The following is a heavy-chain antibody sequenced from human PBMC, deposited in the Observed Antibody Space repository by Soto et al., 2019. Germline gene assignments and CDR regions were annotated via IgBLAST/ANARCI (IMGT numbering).Heavy chain of an antibody. J-gene: IGHJ6*03. CDR3: AKAAVGSYYYYMDV. D-gene: IGHD6-13*01. Sequence: GGSLRLSCAASGFTFSSYAMSWVRQAPGKGLEWVSSITNSGGRTYYADSVKGRFTISRDNSKNTLYLQMNSLRAEDTAVYYCAKAAVGSYYYYMDVWGKGTTVTVSS. V-gene: IGHV3-23*01. CDR2: ITNSGGRT. CDR1: GFTFSSYA.